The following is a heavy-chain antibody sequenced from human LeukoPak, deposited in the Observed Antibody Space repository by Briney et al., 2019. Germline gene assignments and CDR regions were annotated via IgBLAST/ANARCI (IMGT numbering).Heavy chain of an antibody. V-gene: IGHV3-53*01. Sequence: QSGGSLRLSCAASGFTVSSNYMSWVRQAPGKGLEWVSVIYSGGSTYYADSVKGRFTISRDNSKNSLYLQMNSLRAEDTAVYYCARPPPVVVITDDAFDIWGQGTMVTVSS. CDR3: ARPPPVVVITDDAFDI. CDR1: GFTVSSNY. CDR2: IYSGGST. J-gene: IGHJ3*02. D-gene: IGHD3-22*01.